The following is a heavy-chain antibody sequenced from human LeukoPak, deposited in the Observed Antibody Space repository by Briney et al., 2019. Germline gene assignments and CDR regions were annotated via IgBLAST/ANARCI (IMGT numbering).Heavy chain of an antibody. J-gene: IGHJ4*02. D-gene: IGHD3-9*01. CDR3: ARSVFRYFDWLLHIDY. V-gene: IGHV1-3*01. CDR2: INAGNGNT. Sequence: GASVKVSCKASGYTFISHVMHWVRQAPGQRLEWMGWINAGNGNTKYSQKFQGRVTITRDTSASTAYMELSSLRSEDTTVYYCARSVFRYFDWLLHIDYWGQGALVTVSS. CDR1: GYTFISHV.